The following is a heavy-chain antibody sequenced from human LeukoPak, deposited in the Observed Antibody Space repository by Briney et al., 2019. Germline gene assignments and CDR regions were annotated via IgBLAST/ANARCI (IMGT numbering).Heavy chain of an antibody. CDR2: ISWDGAFT. CDR3: AKDPKSHRSMTYYLDK. D-gene: IGHD3-10*01. J-gene: IGHJ4*01. V-gene: IGHV3-43*01. Sequence: PGGSLRLSCAASGFTFGDYTMHWVRQVPGKGLEKVSLISWDGAFTYHADSVMGRFIVSRDNSKSALYLHMNSLRPEDTALYYCAKDPKSHRSMTYYLDKWGHGTLVTVSS. CDR1: GFTFGDYT.